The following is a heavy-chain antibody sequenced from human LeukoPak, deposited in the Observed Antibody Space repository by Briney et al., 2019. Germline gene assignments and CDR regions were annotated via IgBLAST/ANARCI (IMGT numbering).Heavy chain of an antibody. CDR1: GYTLTELS. CDR2: FDPGDGET. V-gene: IGHV1-24*01. Sequence: ASVKVSCKVSGYTLTELSMHWVRQAPGKGLEWMGGFDPGDGETIYAQKFQGRVTMTEDTSTDTAYMELSSLRSEDTAVYYCATGLSFNWNDVDYWGQGTLVTVSS. D-gene: IGHD1-1*01. J-gene: IGHJ4*02. CDR3: ATGLSFNWNDVDY.